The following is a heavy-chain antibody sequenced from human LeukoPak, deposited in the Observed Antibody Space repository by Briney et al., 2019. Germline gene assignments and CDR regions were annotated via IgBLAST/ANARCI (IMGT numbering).Heavy chain of an antibody. D-gene: IGHD6-6*01. J-gene: IGHJ5*02. CDR3: ARTAYSSSWYWFDP. CDR1: GGSISSSSYY. V-gene: IGHV4-39*07. Sequence: SETLSLTCTVSGGSISSSSYYCGWIRQPPGKGLEWIGSIYYSGSTYYNPSLKSRVTISVDTSKNQFSLKLSSVTAADTAVYYCARTAYSSSWYWFDPWGQGTLVTVSS. CDR2: IYYSGST.